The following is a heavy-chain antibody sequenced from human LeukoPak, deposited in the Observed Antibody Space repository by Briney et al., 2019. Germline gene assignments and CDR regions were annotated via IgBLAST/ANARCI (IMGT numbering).Heavy chain of an antibody. CDR3: ARGSYGYDY. CDR1: GFTFSSYW. J-gene: IGHJ4*02. Sequence: GGPLRLSCAASGFTFSSYWMHWVRQGPGKGLVWVSRINSDGSSTTYADSVKGRFTISRDNAKNTLYLQMNSLRAEDTAMYYCARGSYGYDYWGQGTLVTVSS. CDR2: INSDGSST. V-gene: IGHV3-74*01. D-gene: IGHD5-18*01.